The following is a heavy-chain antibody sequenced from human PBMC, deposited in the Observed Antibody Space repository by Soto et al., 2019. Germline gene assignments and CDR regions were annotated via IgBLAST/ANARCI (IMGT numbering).Heavy chain of an antibody. CDR2: LHYGGDT. V-gene: IGHV4-59*08. CDR3: ARHNWGTADLYDHMDV. CDR1: GVSVNDYY. Sequence: QVQLQESGPGLVKPSETLSLTCSISGVSVNDYYWSWFRQPPGKGLEWIGFLHYGGDTDYNASLKSRVAISVDTSKNQFSLDLSSVTAADAAVYYCARHNWGTADLYDHMDVWGKGTAVTVSS. D-gene: IGHD3-16*01. J-gene: IGHJ6*03.